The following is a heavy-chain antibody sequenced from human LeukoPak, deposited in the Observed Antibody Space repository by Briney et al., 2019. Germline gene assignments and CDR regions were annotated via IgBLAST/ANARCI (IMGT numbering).Heavy chain of an antibody. CDR2: ISGDRGTT. CDR1: GFTFADYA. Sequence: PGGSLRLSCAASGFTFADYAMHWVRQAPGKGLEWVSLISGDRGTTYYADSVKGRFTISRDNSKNSLYLQINSLRIEDTALYYCAKSSAAAYNWFDPWGQGTLVTVSS. D-gene: IGHD6-13*01. J-gene: IGHJ5*02. V-gene: IGHV3-43*02. CDR3: AKSSAAAYNWFDP.